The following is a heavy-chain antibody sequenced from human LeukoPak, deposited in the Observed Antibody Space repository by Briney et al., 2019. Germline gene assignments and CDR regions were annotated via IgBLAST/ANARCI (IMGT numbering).Heavy chain of an antibody. CDR3: ARVGDDYGDPDAFDI. V-gene: IGHV1-18*01. D-gene: IGHD4-17*01. CDR2: ISAYNGNT. Sequence: ASVKVSCKASGYTFTSYGISWVRQAPGQGLERMGWISAYNGNTNYAQKLQGRVTMTTDTSTSTAYMELRSLRSDDTAVYYCARVGDDYGDPDAFDIWGQGTMVTVSS. CDR1: GYTFTSYG. J-gene: IGHJ3*02.